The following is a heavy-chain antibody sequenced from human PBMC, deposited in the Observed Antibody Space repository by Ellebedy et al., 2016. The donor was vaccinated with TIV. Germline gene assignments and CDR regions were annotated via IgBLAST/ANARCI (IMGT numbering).Heavy chain of an antibody. D-gene: IGHD1-14*01. Sequence: GESLKISCAASGFIFSNHGTSWVRQAPGKGPEWVATIASDGIEKSYADSVKGRFTVSRDNTENSMYLQMNSLRADDTGVYYCARGGRKTSYFWQYWGQGTPLTVSP. V-gene: IGHV3-7*03. CDR3: ARGGRKTSYFWQY. CDR2: IASDGIEK. J-gene: IGHJ4*02. CDR1: GFIFSNHG.